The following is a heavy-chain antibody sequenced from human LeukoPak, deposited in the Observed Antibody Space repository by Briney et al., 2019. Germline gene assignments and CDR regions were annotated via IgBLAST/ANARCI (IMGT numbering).Heavy chain of an antibody. V-gene: IGHV1-2*02. CDR2: VNPNSGGT. CDR3: ARVLQYYYDSSGYSSGEGFDY. J-gene: IGHJ4*02. CDR1: GYTFTGYY. D-gene: IGHD3-22*01. Sequence: ASVKVSCKASGYTFTGYYMHWVRQAPGQGLEWVGWVNPNSGGTNYAQKFQGRVTMTRDTSISTAYMELSRLRSDDTAVYYCARVLQYYYDSSGYSSGEGFDYWGQGTLVTVSS.